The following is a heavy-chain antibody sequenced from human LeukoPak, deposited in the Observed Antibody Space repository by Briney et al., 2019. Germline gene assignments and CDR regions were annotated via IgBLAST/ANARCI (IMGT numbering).Heavy chain of an antibody. D-gene: IGHD3-10*01. V-gene: IGHV7-4-1*02. CDR3: ARDEAYGSGSYYPYLPHFDY. Sequence: ASVKVSCKASGYTFTSYAMNWVRQAPGQGLEWMGCINTNTGNPTYAQGFTGRFVFSLDTSVSTAYLQISSLKAEDTAVYYCARDEAYGSGSYYPYLPHFDYWGQGTLVTVSS. CDR1: GYTFTSYA. J-gene: IGHJ4*02. CDR2: INTNTGNP.